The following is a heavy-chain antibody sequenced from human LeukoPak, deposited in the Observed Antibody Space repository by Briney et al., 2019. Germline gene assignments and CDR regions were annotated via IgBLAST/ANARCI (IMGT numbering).Heavy chain of an antibody. V-gene: IGHV1-2*02. J-gene: IGHJ4*02. CDR1: GYPFTAYY. D-gene: IGHD6-6*01. CDR3: ARTHEHSSSSDY. CDR2: INPNSGGT. Sequence: SVKVSCKASGYPFTAYYMHWVRQAPGQGLEWMGWINPNSGGTKYAQKFQGRVTMTRDTSISTAYMELSRLTSDDTAVYYCARTHEHSSSSDYWGQGTLVTVSS.